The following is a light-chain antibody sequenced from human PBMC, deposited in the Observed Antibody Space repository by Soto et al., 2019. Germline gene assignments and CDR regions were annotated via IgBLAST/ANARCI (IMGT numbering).Light chain of an antibody. Sequence: AIRMTQSPSSFSASTGDRVTITCRASQGISSYLAWYQQKPGKAPKLLIYAASTLQSGVPSRFSGSGSVTDFTLTISCLQSEDFATYYCQQYYSYPRPFGQGTKVEIK. J-gene: IGKJ1*01. V-gene: IGKV1-8*01. CDR1: QGISSY. CDR3: QQYYSYPRP. CDR2: AAS.